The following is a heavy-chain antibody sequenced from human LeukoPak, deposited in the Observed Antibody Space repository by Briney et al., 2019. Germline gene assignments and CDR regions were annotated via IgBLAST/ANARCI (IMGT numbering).Heavy chain of an antibody. CDR3: AGSLFSNWYFDL. CDR2: INSDGSST. V-gene: IGHV3-74*01. Sequence: GGSLRLSCATSGFTLSSYWMYWVRQAPGKGLVWVSRINSDGSSTSYADSVKGRFTISRDNAKNTLYVQMNSLRAEDTAVYYCAGSLFSNWYFDLWGRGTLVTVSS. D-gene: IGHD3-10*02. J-gene: IGHJ2*01. CDR1: GFTLSSYW.